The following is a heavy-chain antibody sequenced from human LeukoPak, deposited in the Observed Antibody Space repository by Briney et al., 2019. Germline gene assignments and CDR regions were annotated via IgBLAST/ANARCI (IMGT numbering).Heavy chain of an antibody. Sequence: ASVKVSCKASGYTFTGYYMHWVRQAPGQGLEWMAWINPNSGDTNYAQKFQGRVTMTRDTSISTTYMDLSSLRSEDTAVYYCARGAVRADYWGQGTLVTVSS. D-gene: IGHD3-10*01. CDR3: ARGAVRADY. CDR2: INPNSGDT. CDR1: GYTFTGYY. J-gene: IGHJ4*02. V-gene: IGHV1-2*02.